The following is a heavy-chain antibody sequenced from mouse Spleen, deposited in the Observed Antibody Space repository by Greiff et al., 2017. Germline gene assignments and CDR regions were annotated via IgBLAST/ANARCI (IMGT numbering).Heavy chain of an antibody. D-gene: IGHD4-1*01. Sequence: QVQLQQSGAELVRPGTSVKISCKASGYTFTNYWLGWVKQRPGHGLEWIGDIYPGGGYTNYNEKFKGKATLTADTSSSTAYMQLSSLTSDDSAVYFCASTGTNYAMDYWGQGTSVTVSS. CDR3: ASTGTNYAMDY. V-gene: IGHV1-63*02. CDR2: IYPGGGYT. CDR1: GYTFTNYW. J-gene: IGHJ4*01.